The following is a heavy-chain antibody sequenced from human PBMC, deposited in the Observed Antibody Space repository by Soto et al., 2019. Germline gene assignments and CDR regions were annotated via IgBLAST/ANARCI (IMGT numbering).Heavy chain of an antibody. CDR2: ISAYNGNT. D-gene: IGHD6-19*01. Sequence: ASVKVSCKASGYTFTSYGISWVRQAPGQGLEWMGWISAYNGNTNYAQKLQGRVTMTTDTSTSTAYMELRSLRSDDTAVYYCARVPLIAVAGTIHYYYGMDVWGQGTTVTVS. J-gene: IGHJ6*02. CDR3: ARVPLIAVAGTIHYYYGMDV. V-gene: IGHV1-18*01. CDR1: GYTFTSYG.